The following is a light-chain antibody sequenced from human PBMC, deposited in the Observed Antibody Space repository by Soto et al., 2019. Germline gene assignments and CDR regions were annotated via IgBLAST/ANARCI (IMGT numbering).Light chain of an antibody. CDR2: GAS. Sequence: EMALTQSPCTVLTSAWERPTLSCRAIQSVSSTYLAWYQQKPGQAPRLLIYGASTRATGIQARFSGSGSGTEFTLTISSLQSEDFAVYYCQQYNNWPRARFGQGTKLDIK. CDR1: QSVSSTY. CDR3: QQYNNWPRAR. J-gene: IGKJ1*01. V-gene: IGKV3-15*01.